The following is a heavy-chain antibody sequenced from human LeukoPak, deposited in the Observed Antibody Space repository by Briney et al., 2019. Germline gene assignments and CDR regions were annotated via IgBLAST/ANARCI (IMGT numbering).Heavy chain of an antibody. Sequence: PSETLSLTCTVSGGSINNYFWSWIRQPAGKGLEWIGRIYSSGSTNYNPSLKSRVTMSVDTSKNQFSLMLNSVTAADTAVYYCAKGYTYGYFSYFDPWGQGTLVTVSS. V-gene: IGHV4-4*07. J-gene: IGHJ5*02. CDR3: AKGYTYGYFSYFDP. CDR1: GGSINNYF. D-gene: IGHD5-18*01. CDR2: IYSSGST.